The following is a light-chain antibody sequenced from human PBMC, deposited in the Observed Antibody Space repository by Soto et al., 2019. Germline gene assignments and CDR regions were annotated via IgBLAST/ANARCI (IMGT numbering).Light chain of an antibody. V-gene: IGKV1-5*03. CDR1: QTISSW. CDR3: QHYNSYSEA. J-gene: IGKJ1*01. Sequence: DIQMTQSPSTLSASVGYRFTITCRASQTISSWLAWYQQKPWKAPKLLIYKASTLKSGVPSRFSGSGSGTEFTLTISSLQPDDFATYYCQHYNSYSEAFGQGTTGDIK. CDR2: KAS.